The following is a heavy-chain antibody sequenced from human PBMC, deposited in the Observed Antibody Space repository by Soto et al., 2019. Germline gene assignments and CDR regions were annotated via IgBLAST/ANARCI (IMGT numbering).Heavy chain of an antibody. CDR1: GFTFSSYD. J-gene: IGHJ6*02. D-gene: IGHD5-18*01. CDR3: ARGRLGYSYGYDLYYYGMDV. CDR2: IGTAGDT. Sequence: HPGGSLRLSCAASGFTFSSYDMHWVRQATGKGLEWVSAIGTAGDTYYPGSVKGRFTISRENAKNSLYLQMNSLRAGDTAVYYCARGRLGYSYGYDLYYYGMDVWGQGTTVTVSS. V-gene: IGHV3-13*04.